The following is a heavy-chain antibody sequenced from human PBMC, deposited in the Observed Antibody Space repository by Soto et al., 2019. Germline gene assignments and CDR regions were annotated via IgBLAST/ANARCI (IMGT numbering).Heavy chain of an antibody. CDR3: AKKGTEAGGGGISYYSNVMAV. Sequence: GGSLRLSCAASGFTFSSYDMHWVRQATGKGLEWVSAIGTAGDTYYPGSVKGRFTISRENAKNSLYLQMNSLRAGDTAVYYCAKKGTEAGGGGISYYSNVMAVGAKGPRASV. V-gene: IGHV3-13*01. CDR1: GFTFSSYD. D-gene: IGHD2-15*01. J-gene: IGHJ6*04. CDR2: IGTAGDT.